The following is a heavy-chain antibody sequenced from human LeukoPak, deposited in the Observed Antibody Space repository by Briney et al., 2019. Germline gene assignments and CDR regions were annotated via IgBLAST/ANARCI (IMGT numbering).Heavy chain of an antibody. CDR3: ARDRGTQSDY. V-gene: IGHV3-7*01. CDR1: GFTFSGYW. J-gene: IGHJ4*02. D-gene: IGHD3-16*01. CDR2: IKHDGSDK. Sequence: PGGSLRLSCAASGFTFSGYWMSWVRQAPGKGLEWVANIKHDGSDKYYVDSVKGRFTISRDNAKSSLYLQMNSLRAEDTGVCYCARDRGTQSDYWGQGTLVTVSS.